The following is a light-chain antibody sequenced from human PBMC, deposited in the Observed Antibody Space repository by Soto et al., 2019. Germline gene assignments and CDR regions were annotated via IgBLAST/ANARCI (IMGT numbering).Light chain of an antibody. CDR1: QSLSTW. CDR2: KAS. V-gene: IGKV1-5*03. J-gene: IGKJ2*01. CDR3: QQYNSYSRT. Sequence: DLQMTQSPSTLSASVGDTVTITCRASQSLSTWLAWYQQKQGKAPKLLIYKASSLESGVPSRFSGSGSGTEFTLTISSLPPEDCATDYGQQYNSYSRTFGQGTKLEIK.